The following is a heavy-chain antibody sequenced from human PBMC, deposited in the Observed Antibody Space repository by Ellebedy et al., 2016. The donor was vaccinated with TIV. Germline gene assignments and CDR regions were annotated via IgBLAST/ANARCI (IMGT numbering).Heavy chain of an antibody. J-gene: IGHJ3*02. Sequence: PGGSLRLSCAASGFTVSRNYMTWVRQVPGKGLEWVSVIYTGGSIYYADSVRGRFSISRDNAKNTVYLQMNSLRAEDTAVYYCARDSRGTYDILTDAFDIWGQGTMVTVSS. V-gene: IGHV3-53*01. D-gene: IGHD3-9*01. CDR1: GFTVSRNY. CDR3: ARDSRGTYDILTDAFDI. CDR2: IYTGGSI.